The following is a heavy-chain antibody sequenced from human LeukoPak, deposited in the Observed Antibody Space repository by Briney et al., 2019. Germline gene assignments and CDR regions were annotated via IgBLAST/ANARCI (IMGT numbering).Heavy chain of an antibody. CDR2: FYYSGST. J-gene: IGHJ4*02. V-gene: IGHV4-59*12. Sequence: SETLSLTCTVSGGSISSYYWSWIRQPPGKGLEWIGYFYYSGSTNYNPSLKSRVTISVDKSKNQFSLKLSSVTAADTAVYYCARDGNDYGDFWGQGTLVTVSS. CDR1: GGSISSYY. CDR3: ARDGNDYGDF.